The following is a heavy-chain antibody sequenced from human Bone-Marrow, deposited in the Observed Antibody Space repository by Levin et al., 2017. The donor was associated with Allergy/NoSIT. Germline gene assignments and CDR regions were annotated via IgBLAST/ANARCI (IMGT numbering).Heavy chain of an antibody. CDR2: IYHSGST. CDR3: AREATRDAFDI. Sequence: PSETLSLTCAVSGGSISSGGYSWSWIRQPPGKGLEWIGYIYHSGSTYYNPSLKSRVTISVDRSKNQFSLKLSSVTAADTAVYYCAREATRDAFDIWGQGTMVTVSS. J-gene: IGHJ3*02. V-gene: IGHV4-30-2*01. D-gene: IGHD5-12*01. CDR1: GGSISSGGYS.